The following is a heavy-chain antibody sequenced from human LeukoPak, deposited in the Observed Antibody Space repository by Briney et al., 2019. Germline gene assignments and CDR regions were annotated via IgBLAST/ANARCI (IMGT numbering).Heavy chain of an antibody. CDR2: IYYSGST. Sequence: SETLSLTCTVSGGSISSYYWSWIRQPPGKGLEWIGYIYYSGSTNYNPSLKSRVTISVDTSKNQFSLKLSSVTAADTAVYYCARTVTPYYLDYWGPGTLGTVSS. CDR1: GGSISSYY. V-gene: IGHV4-59*01. J-gene: IGHJ4*02. CDR3: ARTVTPYYLDY. D-gene: IGHD4-17*01.